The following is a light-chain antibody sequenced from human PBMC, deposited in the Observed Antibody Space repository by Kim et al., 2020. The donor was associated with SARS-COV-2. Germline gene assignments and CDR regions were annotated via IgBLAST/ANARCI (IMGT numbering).Light chain of an antibody. Sequence: VTISCSGISSNSGSNYVYWYQQLPGTAPKLLIYRNNQRPSGVPDRFSGSKSGTSASLAISGLRSEDEADYYCAAWDDSLSGRGVVFGGGTQLTVL. CDR1: SSNSGSNY. CDR2: RNN. J-gene: IGLJ2*01. V-gene: IGLV1-47*01. CDR3: AAWDDSLSGRGVV.